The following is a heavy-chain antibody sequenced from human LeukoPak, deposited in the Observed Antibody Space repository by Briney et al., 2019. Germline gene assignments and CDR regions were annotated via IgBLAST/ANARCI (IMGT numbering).Heavy chain of an antibody. CDR2: IYYRGNT. J-gene: IGHJ5*02. V-gene: IGHV4-59*01. CDR3: AKDRLAAATMFWFDP. CDR1: GGSISSYY. Sequence: SETLSLTCSVSGGSISSYYWFWIRQPPGKGLQWIGYIYYRGNTNYNPSLKSRVTISVDTSKDQFSLKLTSVTAADTAVYYCAKDRLAAATMFWFDPWGQGTLVTVSS. D-gene: IGHD6-13*01.